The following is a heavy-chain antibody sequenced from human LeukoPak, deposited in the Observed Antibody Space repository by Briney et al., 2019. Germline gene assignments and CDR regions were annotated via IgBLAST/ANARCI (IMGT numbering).Heavy chain of an antibody. V-gene: IGHV3-48*04. J-gene: IGHJ3*02. CDR1: GFTFSNYN. Sequence: GGSLRLSCAVSGFTFSNYNMNWVRQAPGKGLEWVAYISSGSSIYYADSVKGRLTISRDNAKNSLYLQMNSLRAEDTAVYYCARVKVWTLNAFDIWGQGTMVTVSS. CDR2: ISSGSSI. D-gene: IGHD1-1*01. CDR3: ARVKVWTLNAFDI.